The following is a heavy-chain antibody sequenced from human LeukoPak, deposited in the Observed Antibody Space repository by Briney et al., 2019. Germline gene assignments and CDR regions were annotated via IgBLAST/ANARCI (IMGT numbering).Heavy chain of an antibody. CDR2: INTNGSST. CDR1: GFTFSSYW. CDR3: ARLTTGDY. D-gene: IGHD4-17*01. Sequence: PGGPLRLSCAAPGFTFSSYWMNWVRQAQGKGLVWVSRINTNGSSTSYADSVKGRFTISRDNAKNTLYLQMNSLRAEDTAVYYCARLTTGDYWGQGTLVTVSS. V-gene: IGHV3-74*01. J-gene: IGHJ4*02.